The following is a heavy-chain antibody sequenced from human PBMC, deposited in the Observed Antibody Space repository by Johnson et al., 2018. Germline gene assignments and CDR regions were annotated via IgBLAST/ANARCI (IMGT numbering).Heavy chain of an antibody. CDR3: ARPNEPTLTTSDYFDY. CDR2: ITYDGSNK. Sequence: QVRLVESGGGVVQPGRSLRLSCAASGFTLSTYGMHWVRPAPGKGLEGVAVITYDGSNKYYADSVKGRFTISRDNSKNTLYLQMNSQRAEDTAVYYCARPNEPTLTTSDYFDYWGRGTLVTVSS. J-gene: IGHJ4*02. CDR1: GFTLSTYG. V-gene: IGHV3-30*03. D-gene: IGHD4-17*01.